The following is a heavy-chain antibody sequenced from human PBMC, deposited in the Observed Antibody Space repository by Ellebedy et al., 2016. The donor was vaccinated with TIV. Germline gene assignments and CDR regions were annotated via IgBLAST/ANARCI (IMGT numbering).Heavy chain of an antibody. J-gene: IGHJ4*02. CDR3: ARGSYGGNSGY. CDR1: GGSLSSYY. CDR2: VYYGGTT. Sequence: MPSETLSLTCTVSGGSLSSYYWTWIRPPPGKGMEWIGYVYYGGTTNYNPSLRSRVTISVDMSKNQFSLKLSSVTAADTAVYYCARGSYGGNSGYWGQGTLVTVSS. D-gene: IGHD4-23*01. V-gene: IGHV4-59*01.